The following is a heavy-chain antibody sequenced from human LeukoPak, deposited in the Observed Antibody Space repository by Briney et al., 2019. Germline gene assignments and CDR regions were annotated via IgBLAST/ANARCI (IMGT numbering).Heavy chain of an antibody. V-gene: IGHV3-23*01. D-gene: IGHD3-10*01. J-gene: IGHJ4*02. CDR1: RFSFSSYA. CDR2: ISGSGCST. Sequence: GLSLTLSCAASRFSFSSYAMSWVRQAPAKGREGVAAISGSGCSTYYADSLKGRFTISRDNSKITLYLQMNSLRAEDTAVYDCAKSYYDGSGSYYNGAPFDYWGQGTLVTVSS. CDR3: AKSYYDGSGSYYNGAPFDY.